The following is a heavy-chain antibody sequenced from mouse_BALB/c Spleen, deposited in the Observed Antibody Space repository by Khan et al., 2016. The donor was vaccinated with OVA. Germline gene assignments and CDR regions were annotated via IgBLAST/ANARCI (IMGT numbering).Heavy chain of an antibody. V-gene: IGHV14-3*02. CDR3: ARSPRSY. CDR2: IDPANGNT. J-gene: IGHJ2*01. Sequence: VQLQQSGAELVKPGASIKLSCTASGFNIKDTYMHWVKQRPEQGLEWIGRIDPANGNTEFDPKFQGKATITADTSSNTAYLQLSSLTSDDTAVYYCARSPRSYWGQGTTLTVSS. D-gene: IGHD6-1*01. CDR1: GFNIKDTY.